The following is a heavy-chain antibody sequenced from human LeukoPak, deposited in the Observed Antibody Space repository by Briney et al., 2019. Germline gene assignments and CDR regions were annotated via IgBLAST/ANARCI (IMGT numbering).Heavy chain of an antibody. CDR3: ARRYGSGRFYFQH. Sequence: ASVKVSCKASGYTFTGYYMHWERQAPGQGLEWMGWINPNSGGTNYAQKFQGRVTMTRDTSISTAYMELSRLRSDDTAVYYCARRYGSGRFYFQHWGQGTLVTVSS. CDR2: INPNSGGT. CDR1: GYTFTGYY. D-gene: IGHD3-10*01. J-gene: IGHJ1*01. V-gene: IGHV1-2*02.